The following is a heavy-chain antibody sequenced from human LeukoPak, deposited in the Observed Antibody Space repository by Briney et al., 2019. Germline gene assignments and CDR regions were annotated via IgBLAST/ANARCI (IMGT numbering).Heavy chain of an antibody. CDR1: GIVGFSFSDYD. V-gene: IGHV3-11*01. CDR3: ARLQIFFDSKGRCPGSWFDP. D-gene: IGHD3-10*02. Sequence: GGSLRLSCAFSGIVGFSFSDYDMSWVRQAPGKGLEWIAHLGTEAGHNFYADSCNGRFVISRDNTKSLLFLQLNTLRDEDSAIYYCARLQIFFDSKGRCPGSWFDPWGPGTRVMVSS. J-gene: IGHJ5*02. CDR2: LGTEAGHN.